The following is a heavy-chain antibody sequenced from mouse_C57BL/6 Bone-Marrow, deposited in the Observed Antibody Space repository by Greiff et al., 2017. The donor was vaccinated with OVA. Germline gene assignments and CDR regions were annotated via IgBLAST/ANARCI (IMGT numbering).Heavy chain of an antibody. CDR1: GFSLTSYA. D-gene: IGHD1-1*01. CDR3: AITTVVATSYGYFDV. CDR2: IWTGGGT. Sequence: QVQLQQSGPGLVAPSQSLSITCTVSGFSLTSYAISWVRQPPGKGLEWLGVIWTGGGTNYNSALKSRLSISKDNSKSQVFLKMNSLQTDDTARYYCAITTVVATSYGYFDVWGTGTTVTVSS. J-gene: IGHJ1*03. V-gene: IGHV2-9-1*01.